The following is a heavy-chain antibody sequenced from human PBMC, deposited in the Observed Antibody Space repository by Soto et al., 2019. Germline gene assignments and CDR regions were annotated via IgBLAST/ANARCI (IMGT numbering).Heavy chain of an antibody. J-gene: IGHJ5*02. CDR3: ARGAYSSSSWGWFDP. Sequence: PSETLSLTCTVSGGSISSYYWSWIRQPPGKGLEWIGYIYYSGSTNYNPSLKSRVTISVDTSKNQFSLKLSSVTAADTAVYYCARGAYSSSSWGWFDPWGQGTLVTVSS. CDR1: GGSISSYY. V-gene: IGHV4-59*01. D-gene: IGHD6-13*01. CDR2: IYYSGST.